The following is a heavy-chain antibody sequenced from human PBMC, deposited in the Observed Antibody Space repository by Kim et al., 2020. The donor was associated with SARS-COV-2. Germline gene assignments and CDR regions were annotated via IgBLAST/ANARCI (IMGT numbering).Heavy chain of an antibody. CDR3: ARSIDY. J-gene: IGHJ4*02. CDR2: PSGGST. V-gene: IGHV1-46*01. Sequence: PSGGSTSYAQKFQGRVTMTRDTSTSTVYMELSSLRSEDTAVYYCARSIDYWGQGTLVTVSS.